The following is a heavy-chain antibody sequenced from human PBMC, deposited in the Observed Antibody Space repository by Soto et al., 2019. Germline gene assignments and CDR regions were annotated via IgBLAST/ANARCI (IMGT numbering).Heavy chain of an antibody. CDR2: ISGVRDYI. D-gene: IGHD3-10*01. CDR3: AREGVHNYTEYYFDY. CDR1: GFTFSYYP. J-gene: IGHJ4*02. V-gene: IGHV3-21*06. Sequence: VGSLRLSCAASGFTFSYYPLHWVRRAPGKGLEWVSSISGVRDYIRYADSVKGRFAISRDNAKTSLYLQMNSLTAEDTAVYYCAREGVHNYTEYYFDYWGQGTRGTVSS.